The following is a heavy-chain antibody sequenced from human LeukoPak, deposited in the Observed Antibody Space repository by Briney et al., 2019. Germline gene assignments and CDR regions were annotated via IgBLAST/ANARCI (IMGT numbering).Heavy chain of an antibody. CDR2: ISSSSSYI. J-gene: IGHJ4*02. D-gene: IGHD3-10*01. Sequence: GGSLRLSCAASGFTFSSYSMNWVRQAPGKGLEWVSSISSSSSYIYYADSVKGRFTISRDNAKNSLYLQMNSLRAEDTAVYYCARSTVRGALYYFDYWGQGTLVTVSS. CDR1: GFTFSSYS. CDR3: ARSTVRGALYYFDY. V-gene: IGHV3-21*01.